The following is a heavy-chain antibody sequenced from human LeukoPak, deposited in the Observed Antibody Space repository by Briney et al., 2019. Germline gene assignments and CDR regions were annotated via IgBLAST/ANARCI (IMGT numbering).Heavy chain of an antibody. D-gene: IGHD1-14*01. V-gene: IGHV3-30*18. J-gene: IGHJ4*02. CDR1: GFTFSSYG. CDR3: AKVGQGLTYYFDY. CDR2: ISYDGSNK. Sequence: QAGGSLRLSCAASGFTFSSYGMHWVRQAPGKGLEWVAVISYDGSNKYYADSVKGRFTISRDNSKNTLYLQMNSLRAEDTAVYYCAKVGQGLTYYFDYWGQGTLVTVSS.